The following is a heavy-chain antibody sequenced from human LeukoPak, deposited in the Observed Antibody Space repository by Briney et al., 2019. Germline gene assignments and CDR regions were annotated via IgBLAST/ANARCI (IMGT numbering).Heavy chain of an antibody. CDR1: GFTFSTYS. Sequence: GGSLRLSCAASGFTFSTYSINWVRQAPGKGLEWVSYISSSSTTMYYADSVKGRFTISRDNAKKLLYLQMSSLRDEDTAVYYCARDLTTDDYWGQGTRVTVSS. V-gene: IGHV3-48*02. J-gene: IGHJ4*02. CDR2: ISSSSTTM. D-gene: IGHD4-17*01. CDR3: ARDLTTDDY.